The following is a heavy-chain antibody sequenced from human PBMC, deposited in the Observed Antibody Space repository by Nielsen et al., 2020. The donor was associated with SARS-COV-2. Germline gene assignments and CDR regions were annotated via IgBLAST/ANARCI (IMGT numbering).Heavy chain of an antibody. CDR3: AKDGGIVVVVAAHYGMDV. J-gene: IGHJ6*02. V-gene: IGHV3-30*02. CDR2: IRYDGSNK. Sequence: VRQMPGKGLEWVAFIRYDGSNKYYADSVKGRFTISRDNSKNTLYLQTNSLRAEDTAVYYCAKDGGIVVVVAAHYGMDVWGQGTTVTVSS. D-gene: IGHD2-15*01.